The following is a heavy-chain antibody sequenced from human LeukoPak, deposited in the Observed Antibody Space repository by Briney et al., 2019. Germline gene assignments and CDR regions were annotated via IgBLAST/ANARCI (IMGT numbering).Heavy chain of an antibody. CDR3: ARAGSGSGWYFDY. Sequence: GASVKSPSRALGYDLTSVGSTGWGRPPEKGLKWLGWISPYNGSTRYAQKFQGRVAMTTDTSTTTAYMELRGLRFNDTAVYYCARAGSGSGWYFDYWGQGTLVTVSS. V-gene: IGHV1-18*01. J-gene: IGHJ4*02. D-gene: IGHD6-19*01. CDR1: GYDLTSVG. CDR2: ISPYNGST.